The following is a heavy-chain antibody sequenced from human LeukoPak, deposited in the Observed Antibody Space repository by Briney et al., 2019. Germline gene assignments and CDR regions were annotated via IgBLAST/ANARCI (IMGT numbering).Heavy chain of an antibody. D-gene: IGHD3-10*01. CDR2: IIPIFGTA. Sequence: ASVKVSCKASGGTFSSYAISWVRQAPGQGLEWMGGIIPIFGTANYAQKFQGRVTITADKSTSTAYMELNSLRSEDTAVCYCARASSPHRAQLLWFGDNWFDPWGQGTLVTVSS. V-gene: IGHV1-69*06. CDR3: ARASSPHRAQLLWFGDNWFDP. CDR1: GGTFSSYA. J-gene: IGHJ5*02.